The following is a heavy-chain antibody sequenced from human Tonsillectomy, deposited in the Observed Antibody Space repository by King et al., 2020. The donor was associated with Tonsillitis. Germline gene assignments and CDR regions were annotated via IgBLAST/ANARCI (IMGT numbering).Heavy chain of an antibody. V-gene: IGHV3-48*02. CDR3: ERERVYDILTAYPYGMDV. CDR2: ISSTSSTI. J-gene: IGHJ6*02. CDR1: GFTFSSYR. Sequence: VQLVESGGGLVQPGGSLRLSCAASGFTFSSYRMNWVRQAPGKGLEWVSYISSTSSTIYYADSVKGRFTISRDNAKNSLYLQMNCLRDEDTAVYYCERERVYDILTAYPYGMDVWGQGTTVTVSS. D-gene: IGHD3-9*01.